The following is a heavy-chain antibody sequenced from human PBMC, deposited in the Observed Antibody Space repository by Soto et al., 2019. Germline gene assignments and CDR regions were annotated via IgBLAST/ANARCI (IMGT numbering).Heavy chain of an antibody. J-gene: IGHJ4*02. CDR1: GFTFSSYS. V-gene: IGHV3-21*01. D-gene: IGHD4-17*01. Sequence: GGSLRLSCAASGFTFSSYSMNWVRQAPGKGLEWVSSISSSSSYIYYADSVKGRFTISRDNAKNSLYLQMNSLRAEDTAVYYCARDWGTTVTNEDYFDYWGQGTLVTVSS. CDR2: ISSSSSYI. CDR3: ARDWGTTVTNEDYFDY.